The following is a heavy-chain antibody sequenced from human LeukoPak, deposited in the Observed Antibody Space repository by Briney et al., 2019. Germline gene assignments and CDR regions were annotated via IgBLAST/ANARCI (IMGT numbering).Heavy chain of an antibody. Sequence: SETLSLTRTVSGGSISSSSYYWGWIRQPPGKGLEWIGSIYYSGSTYYNPSLKSRVTISVDTSKNQFSLKLSSVTAADTAVYYCARLPISGGTFYYFDYWGQGTLVTVSS. CDR3: ARLPISGGTFYYFDY. J-gene: IGHJ4*02. CDR2: IYYSGST. V-gene: IGHV4-39*01. D-gene: IGHD4-23*01. CDR1: GGSISSSSYY.